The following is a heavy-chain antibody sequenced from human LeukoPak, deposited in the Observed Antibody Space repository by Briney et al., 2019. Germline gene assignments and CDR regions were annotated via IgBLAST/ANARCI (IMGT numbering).Heavy chain of an antibody. Sequence: GGSLRLSCAASGFTFSSYSMNWVRQAPGKGLEWVSSISSSSSYIYYADSVKGRFTISRDNAKNSLYLQMNSLRAEDTAVYYCASGRKRYYDSSGYYGPDYWGQGTLVTVSS. CDR2: ISSSSSYI. CDR1: GFTFSSYS. J-gene: IGHJ4*02. V-gene: IGHV3-21*01. CDR3: ASGRKRYYDSSGYYGPDY. D-gene: IGHD3-22*01.